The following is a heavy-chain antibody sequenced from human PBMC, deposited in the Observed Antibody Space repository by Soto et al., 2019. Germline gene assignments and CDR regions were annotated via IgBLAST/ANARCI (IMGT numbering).Heavy chain of an antibody. Sequence: EVQLVESGGNLVQAGGSLRLSCAASGFSFISYSMSWVRQAPGKGLEWVSYISNSGSVIHDADSVKGRVTISRDNAKNSLSLQMNSLRDEDTALYYCVRVFASNTFDLWGQGTVVTVSS. J-gene: IGHJ3*01. CDR2: ISNSGSVI. CDR1: GFSFISYS. D-gene: IGHD3-3*01. V-gene: IGHV3-48*02. CDR3: VRVFASNTFDL.